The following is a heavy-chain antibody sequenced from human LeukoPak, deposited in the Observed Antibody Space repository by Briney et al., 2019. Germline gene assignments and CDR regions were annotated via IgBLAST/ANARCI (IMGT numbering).Heavy chain of an antibody. CDR2: IYYSGST. J-gene: IGHJ5*02. V-gene: IGHV4-61*01. D-gene: IGHD1/OR15-1a*01. CDR3: ARGARKQQNWFDP. Sequence: PSETLSLTCTVSGGSVSSGSYYWSWIRQPPGKGLEWIGYIYYSGSTNYNPSLKSRVTISVDTSKNQFSLKLSSMTAADTAVYYCARGARKQQNWFDPWGQGTLVTVSS. CDR1: GGSVSSGSYY.